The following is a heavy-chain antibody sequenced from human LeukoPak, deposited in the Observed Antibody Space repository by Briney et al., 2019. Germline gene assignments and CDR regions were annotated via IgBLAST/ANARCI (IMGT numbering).Heavy chain of an antibody. CDR1: GFTFSSYA. D-gene: IGHD4-23*01. V-gene: IGHV3-30-3*01. J-gene: IGHJ5*02. Sequence: GGSLRLSCAASGFTFSSYAMHWVRQAPGKGLEWVAVISYDGSNKYYADSVKGRFTISRDNSKNTLYLQMNSLRAEDTAVYYCARTDDYGGNSGWFDPWGQGTLVTVSS. CDR3: ARTDDYGGNSGWFDP. CDR2: ISYDGSNK.